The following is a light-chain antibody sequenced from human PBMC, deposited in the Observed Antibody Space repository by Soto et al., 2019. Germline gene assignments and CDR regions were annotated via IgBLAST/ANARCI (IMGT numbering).Light chain of an antibody. Sequence: EIVLTQSPATLSLSPWERATLSCRASQSVPRSYLAWYQQKSGQAPRLLIYAASNRATGIPARFSGSGSGTDFTLTISSLEPEDFAVYYCQQRNNWPPGITFGQGTRLEIK. J-gene: IGKJ5*01. CDR2: AAS. V-gene: IGKV3-11*01. CDR3: QQRNNWPPGIT. CDR1: QSVPRSY.